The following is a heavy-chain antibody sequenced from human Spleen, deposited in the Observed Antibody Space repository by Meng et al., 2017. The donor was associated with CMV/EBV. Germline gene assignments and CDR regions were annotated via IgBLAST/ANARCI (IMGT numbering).Heavy chain of an antibody. CDR2: ISSNGRST. D-gene: IGHD5-18*01. J-gene: IGHJ4*02. CDR1: GFRFSDYY. V-gene: IGHV3-11*05. CDR3: ARETYGYGDY. Sequence: QVQLVGSGGGLVKPGGFLRLSCAASGFRFSDYYMSWIRQAPGKGLEWISYISSNGRSTNYADSVKGRFTISRDNAKNSLYLQMNSLRAEDTAVYYCARETYGYGDYWGQGTLVTVSS.